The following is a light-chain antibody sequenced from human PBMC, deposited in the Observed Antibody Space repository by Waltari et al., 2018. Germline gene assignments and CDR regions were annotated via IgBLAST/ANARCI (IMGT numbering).Light chain of an antibody. CDR1: SSDVGGYNY. CDR2: DVS. Sequence: QSALTQPASVSGSPGQSITISCTGTSSDVGGYNYVPGYQQHPGKAPKLMIYDVSNRPSGVSNRFSGSKSGNTASLTISGLQAEDEADYYCSSYTSSSTLWVFGGGTKLTVL. CDR3: SSYTSSSTLWV. J-gene: IGLJ3*02. V-gene: IGLV2-14*03.